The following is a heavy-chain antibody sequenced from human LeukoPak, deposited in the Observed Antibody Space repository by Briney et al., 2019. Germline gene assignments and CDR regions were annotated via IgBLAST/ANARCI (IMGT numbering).Heavy chain of an antibody. Sequence: GGSLRLSCTASGFAVSSNYVSWVRQAPGKGLEWVALINSGGATYYADSVKGRFTISRDNSKNTVDFQLNSLRAEDTAVYYCARASSWIHLWSLWGQGTLVTVSS. V-gene: IGHV3-66*01. D-gene: IGHD5-18*01. CDR2: INSGGAT. CDR3: ARASSWIHLWSL. CDR1: GFAVSSNY. J-gene: IGHJ1*01.